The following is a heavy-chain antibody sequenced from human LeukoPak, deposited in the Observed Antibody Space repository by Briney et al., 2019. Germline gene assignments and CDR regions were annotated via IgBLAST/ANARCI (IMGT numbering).Heavy chain of an antibody. D-gene: IGHD4-17*01. CDR3: ARGKTTYYYYGMDV. Sequence: GGSLRLSWAASGFTFSSYEMNWVRQAPGKGLEWVSYISSSGSTIYYADSVKGRFTISRDNAKNSLYLQMNSLRAEDTAVYYCARGKTTYYYYGMDVWGQGTTVTVSS. V-gene: IGHV3-48*03. CDR1: GFTFSSYE. CDR2: ISSSGSTI. J-gene: IGHJ6*02.